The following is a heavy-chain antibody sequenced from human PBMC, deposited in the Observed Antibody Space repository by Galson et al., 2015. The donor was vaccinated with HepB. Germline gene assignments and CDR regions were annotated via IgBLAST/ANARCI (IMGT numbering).Heavy chain of an antibody. CDR1: GFSFSVSA. CDR3: IRLGDLSGYSSR. CDR2: IRSKANYCAT. Sequence: SLRLSCAASGFSFSVSAIDCVRQASGKGPEWVGRIRSKANYCATLYVPSLKGRFTISRDDSKNMAYLHMRSLKTEDTAVYYCIRLGDLSGYSSRWGQGTLVTVSS. V-gene: IGHV3-73*01. D-gene: IGHD2-2*01. J-gene: IGHJ4*02.